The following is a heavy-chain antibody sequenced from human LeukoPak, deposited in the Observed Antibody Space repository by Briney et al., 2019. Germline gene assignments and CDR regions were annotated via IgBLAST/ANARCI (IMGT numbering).Heavy chain of an antibody. D-gene: IGHD3-9*01. Sequence: LGGSLRLSCAASGFTFSIYAMSWVRQAPGKGLEWVSAISGSGGSTYYADSVKGRFTISRDNSKNTLYLQMNSLRAEDTAVYYCAKDLTPSPLTGYLFDYWGQGTLVTVSS. CDR1: GFTFSIYA. V-gene: IGHV3-23*01. CDR3: AKDLTPSPLTGYLFDY. J-gene: IGHJ4*02. CDR2: ISGSGGST.